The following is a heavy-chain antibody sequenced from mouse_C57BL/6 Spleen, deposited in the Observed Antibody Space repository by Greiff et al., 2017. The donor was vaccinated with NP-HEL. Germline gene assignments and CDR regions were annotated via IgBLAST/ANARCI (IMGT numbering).Heavy chain of an antibody. V-gene: IGHV2-2*01. Sequence: VHLVESGPGLVQPSQCLSITCTVSGFSLTSYGVHWVRQSPGKGLEWLGVIWSGGSTDYNAAFISRLSISKDNSKSQVFFKMNSLQADDTAIYYCASTTVVGFYAMDYWGQGTSVTVSS. D-gene: IGHD1-1*01. J-gene: IGHJ4*01. CDR1: GFSLTSYG. CDR2: IWSGGST. CDR3: ASTTVVGFYAMDY.